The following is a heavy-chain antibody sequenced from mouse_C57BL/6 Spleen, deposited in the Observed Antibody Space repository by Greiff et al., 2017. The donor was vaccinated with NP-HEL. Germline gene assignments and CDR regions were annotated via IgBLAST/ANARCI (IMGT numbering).Heavy chain of an antibody. D-gene: IGHD1-1*01. Sequence: DVMLVESEGGLVQPGSSMKLSCTASGFTFSDYYMAWVRQVPEKGLEWVANINYDGSSTYYLDSLKSRFIISRDNAKNILYLQMSSLKSEDTATYYCARGPSYYYGSPYAMDYWGQGTSVTVSS. CDR2: INYDGSST. V-gene: IGHV5-16*01. CDR1: GFTFSDYY. J-gene: IGHJ4*01. CDR3: ARGPSYYYGSPYAMDY.